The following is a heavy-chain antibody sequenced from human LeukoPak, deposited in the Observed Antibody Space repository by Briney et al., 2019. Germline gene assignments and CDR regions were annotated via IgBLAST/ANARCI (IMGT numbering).Heavy chain of an antibody. D-gene: IGHD3-9*01. Sequence: SETLSLTCAVCGGSFRGYYWRGLRQPPGKGVEGIGEINHRGSTNYNPSLKRRVTISVDTSKNQFSLKLTSVPAADTAVYYCARRTTYFGWRPSESPSCFDYWGQGTLVTVSS. CDR2: INHRGST. J-gene: IGHJ4*02. V-gene: IGHV4-34*01. CDR1: GGSFRGYY. CDR3: ARRTTYFGWRPSESPSCFDY.